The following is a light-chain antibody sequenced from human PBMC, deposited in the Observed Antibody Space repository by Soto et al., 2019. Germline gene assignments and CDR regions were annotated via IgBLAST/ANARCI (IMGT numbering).Light chain of an antibody. CDR1: QSVTSSY. CDR3: HQYGGSPRT. Sequence: EIVLTQSPGTLSLSPGERATLSCRASQSVTSSYLAWYQQKPGQAPRLLIYGASSRATGIPDMFSGSGSGTDFTLTISRLEPEDFAVYYCHQYGGSPRTLGQGTKVELK. CDR2: GAS. V-gene: IGKV3-20*01. J-gene: IGKJ1*01.